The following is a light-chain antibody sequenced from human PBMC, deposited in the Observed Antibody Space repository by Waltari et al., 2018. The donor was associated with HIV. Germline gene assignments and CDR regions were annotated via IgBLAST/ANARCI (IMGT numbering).Light chain of an antibody. Sequence: SVVTQAPATLAFSPGEKTTLPCRASQSVSDYLAWYQQKPGQAPRLLIYDASNRATGIPARFSGSGSGTDFTLTISSLEPEDFAVYYCQQRSNWRRSGLTFGGGTKVEIK. J-gene: IGKJ4*01. CDR2: DAS. CDR3: QQRSNWRRSGLT. CDR1: QSVSDY. V-gene: IGKV3-11*01.